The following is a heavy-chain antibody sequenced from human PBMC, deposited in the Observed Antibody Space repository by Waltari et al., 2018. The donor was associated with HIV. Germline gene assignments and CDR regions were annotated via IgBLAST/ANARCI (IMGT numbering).Heavy chain of an antibody. V-gene: IGHV3-53*01. CDR1: NFSVSGKH. J-gene: IGHJ5*02. CDR2: IYPDDTT. Sequence: AESGGRLIQPGGSLGLSCTASNFSVSGKHVTWIRQAPGGALELVGVIYPDDTTHYADSVSGRFTISRAKSRTTVLLLMNGLFVDDTATYFCATGVRYYGPWGQGTRVTVSS. CDR3: ATGVRYYGP. D-gene: IGHD3-10*01.